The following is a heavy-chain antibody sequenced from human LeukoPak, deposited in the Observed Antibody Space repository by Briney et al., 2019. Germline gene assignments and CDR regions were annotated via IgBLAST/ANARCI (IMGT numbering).Heavy chain of an antibody. CDR3: ARRPRAFPFDY. CDR2: IYHSGST. CDR1: GYSISSGFY. Sequence: SETLSLTCAVSGYSISSGFYWGWIRQPPGKGLEWIGSIYHSGSTYYNPSLKSRVTISVDTSKNQFSLKLSSVTAADMAVYYCARRPRAFPFDYWGQGTLVTVSS. D-gene: IGHD2/OR15-2a*01. V-gene: IGHV4-38-2*01. J-gene: IGHJ4*02.